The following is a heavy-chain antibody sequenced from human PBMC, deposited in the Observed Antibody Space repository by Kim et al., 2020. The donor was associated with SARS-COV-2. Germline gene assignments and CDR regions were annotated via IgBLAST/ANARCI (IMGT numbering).Heavy chain of an antibody. Sequence: SETLSLTCTVSGGSISSYYWSWIRQPPGKGLEWIGYIYYSGSTNYNPSLKSRVTISVDTSKNQFSLKLSSVTAADTAVYYCARGVAAAAVMDDAFDIWGQGTMVTVSS. CDR3: ARGVAAAAVMDDAFDI. CDR2: IYYSGST. J-gene: IGHJ3*02. V-gene: IGHV4-59*01. CDR1: GGSISSYY. D-gene: IGHD6-13*01.